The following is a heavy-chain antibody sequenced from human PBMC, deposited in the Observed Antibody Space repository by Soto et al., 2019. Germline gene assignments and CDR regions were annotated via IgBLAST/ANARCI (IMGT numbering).Heavy chain of an antibody. D-gene: IGHD6-13*01. CDR1: GFTVSSNY. CDR2: IYSGGST. J-gene: IGHJ4*02. Sequence: GGSLRLSCAASGFTVSSNYMSWVRQAPGKGLEWVSVIYSGGSTYYADSVKGRFTISRDNSKNTLYLQMNSLRAEDTAVYYCAREGYSSSWYYFDYWGQGTLVTVSS. CDR3: AREGYSSSWYYFDY. V-gene: IGHV3-53*01.